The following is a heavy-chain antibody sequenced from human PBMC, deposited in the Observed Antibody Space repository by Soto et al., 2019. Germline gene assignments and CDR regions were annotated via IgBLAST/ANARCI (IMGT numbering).Heavy chain of an antibody. CDR2: IYHSEST. V-gene: IGHV4-38-2*01. J-gene: IGHJ5*02. CDR3: ARAQDDFWSGINWFDP. CDR1: GYSISSSYY. D-gene: IGHD3-3*01. Sequence: APETLRVTCAVSGYSISSSYYWGWLRQPPGKGLEWIGSIYHSESTYYNPSLKSRVTISVDTSKNQFSLKLSSVTAADTAVYYCARAQDDFWSGINWFDPWGQGTPVTVS.